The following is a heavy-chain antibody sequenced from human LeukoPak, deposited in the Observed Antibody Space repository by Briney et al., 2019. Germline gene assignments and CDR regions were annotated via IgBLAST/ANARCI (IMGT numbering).Heavy chain of an antibody. CDR1: GYTFTSYA. CDR2: SNAGNGNT. Sequence: ASVKVSCKASGYTFTSYAMHWVRQAPGQRLEWMGWSNAGNGNTKYSQEFQGRVTITRDTSASTAYMELSSLRSEDMAVYYCARDVGGYCSSTSCDWSHLLDYWGQGTLVTVSS. J-gene: IGHJ4*02. V-gene: IGHV1-3*02. D-gene: IGHD2-2*01. CDR3: ARDVGGYCSSTSCDWSHLLDY.